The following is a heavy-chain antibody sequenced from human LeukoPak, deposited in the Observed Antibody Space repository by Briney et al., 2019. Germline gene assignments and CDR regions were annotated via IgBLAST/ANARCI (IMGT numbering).Heavy chain of an antibody. J-gene: IGHJ3*02. CDR2: INHSGST. CDR1: GGSFSGYY. Sequence: SETLSLTRAVYGGSFSGYYWSWIRQPPGKGLEWIGEINHSGSTNYNPSLKSRVTISVDTSKNQFSLKLSSVTAADTAVYYCARGLWLSLGAFDIWGQGTMVTVSS. CDR3: ARGLWLSLGAFDI. V-gene: IGHV4-34*01. D-gene: IGHD5-12*01.